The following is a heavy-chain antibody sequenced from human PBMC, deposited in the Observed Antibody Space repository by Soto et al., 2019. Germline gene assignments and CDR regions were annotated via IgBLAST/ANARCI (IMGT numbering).Heavy chain of an antibody. D-gene: IGHD1-26*01. V-gene: IGHV1-58*01. J-gene: IGHJ6*02. CDR1: GFTFSTSS. CDR2: IVGGSGNT. Sequence: AVKVSCQSSGFTFSTSSVQWVRQARGQRPEWIGWIVGGSGNTNYAPKFQQRVIITRDMSTTTAYMEVTSLRSNDTAMYYCAARRVGIYAMDGWGQGTKVTV. CDR3: AARRVGIYAMDG.